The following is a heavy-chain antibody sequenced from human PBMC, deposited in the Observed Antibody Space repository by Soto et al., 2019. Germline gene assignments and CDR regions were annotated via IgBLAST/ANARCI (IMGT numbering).Heavy chain of an antibody. V-gene: IGHV3-72*01. Sequence: EVQLVESGGGLVQPGGSLRLSCAVSAFTLSDHFIDWVRQAPGKGLEWVGRSRDKAHSNTTEYRASVKGRSTISRDESRNALYLQTTSRETEDTAVYYCARTLAYGGGYTFDYCGHGTLVTVSP. J-gene: IGHJ4*01. D-gene: IGHD2-21*01. CDR1: AFTLSDHF. CDR2: SRDKAHSNTT. CDR3: ARTLAYGGGYTFDY.